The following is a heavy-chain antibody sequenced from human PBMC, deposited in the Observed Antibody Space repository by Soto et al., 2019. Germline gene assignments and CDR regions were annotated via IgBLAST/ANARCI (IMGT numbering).Heavy chain of an antibody. J-gene: IGHJ4*02. V-gene: IGHV4-34*01. D-gene: IGHD2-2*01. CDR1: GGSFSGYY. CDR2: INHSGST. Sequence: QVQLQQWGAGLLKPSETLSLTCAVYGGSFSGYYWSWIRQPPGKGLEWIGEINHSGSTNYNPSIMNRVPISVATSKNQFSLELRSVAAADTAVYYCARGVVVVVPAAYFDYWGQGTLVTVSS. CDR3: ARGVVVVVPAAYFDY.